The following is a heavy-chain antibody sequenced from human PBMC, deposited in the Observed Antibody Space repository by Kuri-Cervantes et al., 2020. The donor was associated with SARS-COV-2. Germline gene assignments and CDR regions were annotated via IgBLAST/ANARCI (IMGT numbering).Heavy chain of an antibody. CDR2: IYYSGST. CDR1: GGSISSYY. Sequence: ESLKISCTVSGGSISSYYWSWIRQPPGQGLEWLGYIYYSGSTKYNPSLESRVTISLDTSRNQFSLKLSSVTAADTAVYYCVQVDIAAAGTNYYYYMDVWGKGTTVTVSS. J-gene: IGHJ6*03. V-gene: IGHV4-59*12. CDR3: VQVDIAAAGTNYYYYMDV. D-gene: IGHD6-13*01.